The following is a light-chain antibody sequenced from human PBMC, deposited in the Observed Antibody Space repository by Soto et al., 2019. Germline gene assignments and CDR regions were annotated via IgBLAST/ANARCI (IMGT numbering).Light chain of an antibody. J-gene: IGKJ2*01. CDR1: QTISFW. Sequence: DIQMTQSPSTLSASVGDKVTITCRASQTISFWLAWYQQKPGKAPKLLIYDASSLESGGPSRFRGSGSGTEFTLTISSLQPDDFATYYCQQYHSYPYTFGQGTKLEIQ. CDR3: QQYHSYPYT. V-gene: IGKV1-5*01. CDR2: DAS.